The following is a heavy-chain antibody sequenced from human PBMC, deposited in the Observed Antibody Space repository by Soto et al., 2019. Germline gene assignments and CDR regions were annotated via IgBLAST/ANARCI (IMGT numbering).Heavy chain of an antibody. D-gene: IGHD3-22*01. CDR3: ARALGSSGFHGWLDP. CDR2: VFHSGGT. Sequence: QVQLQESGPGLVKPSGTLSLTCAVSGDSISSPNWWGWVRQPPGQGLEWIGEVFHSGGTNYNPSLKSRITISVDKSKNQFSLILTSVTAADTAIYYCARALGSSGFHGWLDPWGQGTLVSVSS. V-gene: IGHV4-4*02. J-gene: IGHJ5*02. CDR1: GDSISSPNW.